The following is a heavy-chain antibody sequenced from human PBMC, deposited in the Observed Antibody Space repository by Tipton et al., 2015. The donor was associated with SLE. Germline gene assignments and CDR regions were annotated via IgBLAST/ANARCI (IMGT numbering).Heavy chain of an antibody. D-gene: IGHD5-24*01. CDR1: GFIFNNYA. V-gene: IGHV3-23*01. CDR3: AKRQFSRDYYNMDV. J-gene: IGHJ6*02. Sequence: SLRLSCAASGFIFNNYAMGWVRQAPGKGLEWVSAIIDSGGTTYYADSVEGRFTISRDNSKNALYLQMNSLRAEDTAVYYCAKRQFSRDYYNMDVWGQGTTVTVSS. CDR2: IIDSGGTT.